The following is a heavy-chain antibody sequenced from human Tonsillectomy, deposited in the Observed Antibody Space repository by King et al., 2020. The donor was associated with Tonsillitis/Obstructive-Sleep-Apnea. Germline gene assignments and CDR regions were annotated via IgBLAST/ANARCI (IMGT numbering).Heavy chain of an antibody. D-gene: IGHD4-17*01. J-gene: IGHJ3*02. V-gene: IGHV3-21*01. CDR3: ARDLPDYGDPRYAFDI. Sequence: VQLVESGGGLVKPGGSLRLSCAASGFTFSSYSMNWVRQAPGKGLEWVSSISSSSSYIYYADSGKGRLTISRDNAKNSLYLQMNSLRAEDTAVYYCARDLPDYGDPRYAFDIWGQGTMVTVSS. CDR1: GFTFSSYS. CDR2: ISSSSSYI.